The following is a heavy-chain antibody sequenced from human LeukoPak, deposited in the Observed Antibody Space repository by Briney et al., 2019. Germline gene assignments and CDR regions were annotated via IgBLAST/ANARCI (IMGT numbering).Heavy chain of an antibody. V-gene: IGHV4-34*01. CDR2: INHSGST. CDR3: ARDIVVVPAAMPVAYYFDY. CDR1: GGSFSGYY. Sequence: PSETLSLTCAVYGGSFSGYYWSWLRQSPGKGLEWIGEINHSGSTNYNPSLKSRVTISVDTSKNQFSLKLSSVTAADTAVYYCARDIVVVPAAMPVAYYFDYWGQGTLVTVSS. D-gene: IGHD2-2*01. J-gene: IGHJ4*02.